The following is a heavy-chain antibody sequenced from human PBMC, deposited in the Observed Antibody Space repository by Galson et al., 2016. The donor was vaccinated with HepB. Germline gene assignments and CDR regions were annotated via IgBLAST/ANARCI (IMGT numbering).Heavy chain of an antibody. Sequence: QSGAEVKKPGESLKISCKGSGYIFNSYWIGWVRQMPGKGLEWMGSIYPGDSNTRYSPSFQGQVTMSADKSTKTAYFQLSSLKASDTAMYYCARLSIAAPVDYGMDVWGQGTTVIVSS. CDR1: GYIFNSYW. CDR3: ARLSIAAPVDYGMDV. V-gene: IGHV5-51*01. D-gene: IGHD6-6*01. CDR2: IYPGDSNT. J-gene: IGHJ6*02.